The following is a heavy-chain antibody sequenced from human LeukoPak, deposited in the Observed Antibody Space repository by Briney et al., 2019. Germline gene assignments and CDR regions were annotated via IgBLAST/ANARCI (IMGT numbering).Heavy chain of an antibody. CDR3: ARVKGITGSDRGFDY. Sequence: SETLSLTCAVYSGSFSGYYWSWIRQPPGKGLEWIGEINHSGSTNYNPSLKSRVTISVDTSKNQFSLKLSSVTAADTAVYYCARVKGITGSDRGFDYWGQGTLVTVSS. CDR1: SGSFSGYY. D-gene: IGHD1-20*01. CDR2: INHSGST. V-gene: IGHV4-34*01. J-gene: IGHJ4*02.